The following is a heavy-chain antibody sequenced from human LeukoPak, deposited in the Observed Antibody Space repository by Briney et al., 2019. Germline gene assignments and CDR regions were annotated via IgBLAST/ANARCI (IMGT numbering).Heavy chain of an antibody. CDR3: ARHEDRNWYFDH. Sequence: SETLSLTCTVSGGSISSSYYYWGWIRQPPGKGLEWIGTIYYSGSAYYNPSLKSRVTISVDTSKNQFSLKLSPVTAPDTAVYYCARHEDRNWYFDHWGQGTLVTVSS. D-gene: IGHD1-1*01. CDR1: GGSISSSYYY. V-gene: IGHV4-39*01. CDR2: IYYSGSA. J-gene: IGHJ4*02.